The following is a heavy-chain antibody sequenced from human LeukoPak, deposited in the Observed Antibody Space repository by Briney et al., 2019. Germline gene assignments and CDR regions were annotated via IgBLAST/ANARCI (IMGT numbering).Heavy chain of an antibody. CDR3: AREGPDSGSYWRAFDI. D-gene: IGHD1-26*01. CDR1: GFTFSSYE. V-gene: IGHV3-48*03. Sequence: GGSLRLSCAASGFTFSSYEMNWVRQAPGKGLEWVSYISSSGSTIYYADSVKGRFTISRDNSKNTLYLQMGSLRAEDMAVYYCAREGPDSGSYWRAFDIWGQGTMVTVSS. J-gene: IGHJ3*02. CDR2: ISSSGSTI.